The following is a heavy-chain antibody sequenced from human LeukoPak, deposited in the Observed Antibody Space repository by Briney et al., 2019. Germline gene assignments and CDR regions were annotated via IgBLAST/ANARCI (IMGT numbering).Heavy chain of an antibody. D-gene: IGHD2-2*02. CDR3: ARAPIDFRIDY. CDR1: GYSISSGYY. V-gene: IGHV4-38-2*01. J-gene: IGHJ4*02. Sequence: SETLSLTCAVSGYSISSGYYWGWIRQPPGKGLEWIGTIYQSGSTYYNPSLKSRVTISVDTSENQLSLKLTSVTAADTAVYYCARAPIDFRIDYWGQGTLVTVSS. CDR2: IYQSGST.